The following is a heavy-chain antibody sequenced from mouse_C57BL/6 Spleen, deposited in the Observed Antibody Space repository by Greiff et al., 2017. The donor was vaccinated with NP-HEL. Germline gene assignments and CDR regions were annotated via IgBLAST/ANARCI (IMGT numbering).Heavy chain of an antibody. CDR2: IYPRSGNT. V-gene: IGHV1-81*01. Sequence: QVQLKESGAELARPGASVKLSCKASGYTFTSYGISWVKQRTGQGLEWIGEIYPRSGNTYYNEKFKGKATLTADKSSSTAYMELRSLTSEDSAVYFCARGMIYYDYDEDFDYWGQGTTLTVSS. CDR3: ARGMIYYDYDEDFDY. J-gene: IGHJ2*01. D-gene: IGHD2-4*01. CDR1: GYTFTSYG.